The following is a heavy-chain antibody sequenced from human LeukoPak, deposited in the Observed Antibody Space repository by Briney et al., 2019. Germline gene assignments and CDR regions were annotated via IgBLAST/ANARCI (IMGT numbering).Heavy chain of an antibody. CDR3: ARVKTYCDFWSGYWGSYYFDY. CDR1: GGSISSGSYY. J-gene: IGHJ4*02. D-gene: IGHD3-3*01. V-gene: IGHV4-61*10. Sequence: PSETLSLTCTVSGGSISSGSYYWSWIRQPAGKGLEWIGYIYYSGSTYYNPSLKSRVTISVDTSKNQFSLKLSSVTAADTAVYYCARVKTYCDFWSGYWGSYYFDYWGQGTLVTVSS. CDR2: IYYSGST.